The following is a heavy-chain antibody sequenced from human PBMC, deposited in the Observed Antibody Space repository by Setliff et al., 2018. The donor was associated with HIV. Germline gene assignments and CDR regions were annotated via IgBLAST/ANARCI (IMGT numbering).Heavy chain of an antibody. J-gene: IGHJ4*02. CDR3: ARDGGSNGWYYVLGYSDY. CDR2: MYYTGST. CDR1: GGSTDSGSYY. Sequence: SETLSLTCTVSGGSTDSGSYYWAWIRQPPGKGLEWIGSMYYTGSTYYNPSLKSRVTISIDTSKNQFSLKLNSVIASDTAMYYCARDGGSNGWYYVLGYSDYWGPGTLLTVSS. D-gene: IGHD6-19*01. V-gene: IGHV4-39*02.